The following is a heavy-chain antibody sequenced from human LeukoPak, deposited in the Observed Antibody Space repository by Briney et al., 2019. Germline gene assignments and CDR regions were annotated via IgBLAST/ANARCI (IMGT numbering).Heavy chain of an antibody. CDR3: AKDPRRYGGHGGISYFDY. CDR2: ISSSTNTI. Sequence: PGGSLRLSCEVSGFPFTLYNMNWVRQAPGKGLEWLSYISSSTNTIYYADSVKGRFTISRDNAKNSLYLQMNSLRAEDTALYYCAKDPRRYGGHGGISYFDYWGQGTLVTVSS. D-gene: IGHD4-23*01. V-gene: IGHV3-48*04. CDR1: GFPFTLYN. J-gene: IGHJ4*02.